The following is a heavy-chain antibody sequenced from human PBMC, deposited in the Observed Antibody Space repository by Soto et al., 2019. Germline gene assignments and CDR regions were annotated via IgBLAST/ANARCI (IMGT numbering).Heavy chain of an antibody. CDR2: IYYSGST. V-gene: IGHV4-39*01. D-gene: IGHD5-18*01. Sequence: SETLSLTCTVSGGSISSSSYYWGWIRQPPGKGLEWIGSIYYSGSTYYNPSLKSRVTISVDTSKNQFSLKLSSVTAADTAVYYCAKVNPGYSYGTDEYFQHWGQGTLVTVSS. J-gene: IGHJ1*01. CDR3: AKVNPGYSYGTDEYFQH. CDR1: GGSISSSSYY.